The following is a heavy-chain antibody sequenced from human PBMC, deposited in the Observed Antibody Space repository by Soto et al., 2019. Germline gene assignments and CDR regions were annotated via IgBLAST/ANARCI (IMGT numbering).Heavy chain of an antibody. Sequence: PGGSLRLSCATSGCTFSSYAMSWVRQAPGKGLDWVSAISGSGVSTYYADSVKGRFTISRDNSKNTLYLQMNSLRAEDTAVYYCAKSPGMYYYDSSGYYHYDYWGQGTLVTVSS. CDR3: AKSPGMYYYDSSGYYHYDY. CDR2: ISGSGVST. CDR1: GCTFSSYA. J-gene: IGHJ4*02. V-gene: IGHV3-23*01. D-gene: IGHD3-22*01.